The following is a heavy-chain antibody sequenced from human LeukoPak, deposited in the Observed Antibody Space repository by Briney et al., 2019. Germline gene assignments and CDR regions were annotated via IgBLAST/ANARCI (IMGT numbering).Heavy chain of an antibody. D-gene: IGHD4-17*01. CDR3: AKDLAYGDYGDY. V-gene: IGHV3-23*01. CDR1: ELTFSSYA. J-gene: IGHJ4*02. CDR2: ISGSGGST. Sequence: GGSLRLSCAASELTFSSYAMSWVRQAPGKGLEWVSAISGSGGSTYYADSVKGRFTISRDNSKNTLYLQMNSLRAEDTAVYYCAKDLAYGDYGDYWGQGTLVTVSS.